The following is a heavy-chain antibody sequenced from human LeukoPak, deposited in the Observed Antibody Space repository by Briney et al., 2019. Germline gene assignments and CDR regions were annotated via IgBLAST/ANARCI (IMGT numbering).Heavy chain of an antibody. CDR2: ISGSGGSI. D-gene: IGHD2-21*02. Sequence: GGSLRLSCAASGFTFSSYAMTWVRQAPGKGLEWVSGISGSGGSIYYADSVKGRFTISRDNSKNTLYLQMNSLRAEDTALYYCEKVRRPTGGDPDYWGQGTLVTVSS. CDR1: GFTFSSYA. CDR3: EKVRRPTGGDPDY. V-gene: IGHV3-23*01. J-gene: IGHJ4*02.